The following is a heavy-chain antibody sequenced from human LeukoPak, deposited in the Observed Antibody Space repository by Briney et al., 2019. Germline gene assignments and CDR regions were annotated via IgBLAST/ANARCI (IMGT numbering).Heavy chain of an antibody. D-gene: IGHD3-22*01. CDR1: GFTFSSYA. CDR3: ARVYETNGYLY. V-gene: IGHV3-30-3*01. Sequence: QAGGSLRLSCAASGFTFSSYAMHWVRQAPGKGLEWVAVISYDGSNKYYADPVKGRFTISRDNSKNTLYLQMNSLRAEDTAVYYCARVYETNGYLYWGQGSLVTVSS. J-gene: IGHJ4*02. CDR2: ISYDGSNK.